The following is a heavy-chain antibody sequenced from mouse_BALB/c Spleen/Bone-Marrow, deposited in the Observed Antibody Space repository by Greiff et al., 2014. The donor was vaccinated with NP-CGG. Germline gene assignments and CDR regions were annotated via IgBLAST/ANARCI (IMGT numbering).Heavy chain of an antibody. CDR2: IWAGGST. D-gene: IGHD1-1*01. J-gene: IGHJ2*01. CDR1: GFSLTSYG. CDR3: ARYYYGILDY. V-gene: IGHV2-9*02. Sequence: VQVVESGPGLVAPSQSLSITCTVSGFSLTSYGVHWVRQPPGKGLEWLGVIWAGGSTNYNSTLMSRLSISKDNSKSQVFLKMNSLQTDDTAMYYCARYYYGILDYWGQGTTLTVSS.